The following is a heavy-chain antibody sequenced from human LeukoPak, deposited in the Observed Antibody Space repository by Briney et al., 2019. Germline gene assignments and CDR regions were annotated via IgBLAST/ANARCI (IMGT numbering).Heavy chain of an antibody. CDR3: ASAPRGIFDY. CDR2: TYYRSKWYI. Sequence: SQTLPLTFAISGDTLSNNSAAWNWLTQSPSRGLEWLGSTYYRSKWYIDYAVSGKIQITINPDTSKNQFSRQLNSVTPEDTAVYCCASAPRGIFDYWGQGTLVTVSS. D-gene: IGHD3-16*01. CDR1: GDTLSNNSAA. V-gene: IGHV6-1*01. J-gene: IGHJ4*02.